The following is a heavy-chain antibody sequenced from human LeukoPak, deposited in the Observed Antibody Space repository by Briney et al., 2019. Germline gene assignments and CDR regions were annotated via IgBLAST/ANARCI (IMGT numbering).Heavy chain of an antibody. CDR3: ARDPRDFWSGYYDGYWFDP. V-gene: IGHV4-39*07. D-gene: IGHD3-3*01. CDR2: IYYSGST. J-gene: IGHJ5*02. Sequence: PSETLSLTCTVSGGSISSSSYYWGWIRQPPGKGLEWIGSIYYSGSTYYNPSLKSRVTISVDTSKNQFSLKLSSVTAADTAVYYCARDPRDFWSGYYDGYWFDPWGQGTLVTVSS. CDR1: GGSISSSSYY.